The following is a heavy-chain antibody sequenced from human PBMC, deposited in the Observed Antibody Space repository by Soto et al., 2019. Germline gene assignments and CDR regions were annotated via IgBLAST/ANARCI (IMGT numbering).Heavy chain of an antibody. CDR2: IYHTGTT. CDR1: GGSINSGDYS. CDR3: ARDKITGLFDY. D-gene: IGHD2-8*02. V-gene: IGHV4-30-2*01. J-gene: IGHJ4*02. Sequence: SETLSLTCTVSGGSINSGDYSWTWIRQPPGKGLEWIGYIYHTGTTYYNMSLKSRVTISVDTSKNQFSLKLTSVTAADTAVYCCARDKITGLFDYWGQGTLVTVS.